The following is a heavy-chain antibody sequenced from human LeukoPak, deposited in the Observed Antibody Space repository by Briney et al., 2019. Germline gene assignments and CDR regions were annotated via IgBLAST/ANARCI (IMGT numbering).Heavy chain of an antibody. V-gene: IGHV1-3*01. D-gene: IGHD1-26*01. CDR3: ARERLIVGALMYY. Sequence: ASVKVSCKASGYTFTSYAMHWVRQAPGQRLEWMGWINAGNGNTKYSQKFQGRVTITRDTSASTAYMELSSLGSEDTAVYYCARERLIVGALMYYWGQGTLVTVSS. CDR1: GYTFTSYA. CDR2: INAGNGNT. J-gene: IGHJ4*02.